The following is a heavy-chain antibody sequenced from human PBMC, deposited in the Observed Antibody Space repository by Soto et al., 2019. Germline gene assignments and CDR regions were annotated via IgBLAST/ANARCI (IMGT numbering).Heavy chain of an antibody. CDR3: ARHPFWGRNWGSNWFDH. V-gene: IGHV5-51*01. J-gene: IGHJ5*02. CDR1: GYSFTSYW. Sequence: GESLKISCKGSGYSFTSYWIGWVRQMPGKGLEWMRIIYPGDSDTSYSPSFQGQVTISADKSISTAYLQWSSLKASDTAMYYCARHPFWGRNWGSNWFDHWGQGSLVTVSS. CDR2: IYPGDSDT. D-gene: IGHD7-27*01.